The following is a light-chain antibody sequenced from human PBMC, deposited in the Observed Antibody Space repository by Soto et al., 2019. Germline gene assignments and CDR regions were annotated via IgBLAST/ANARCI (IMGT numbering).Light chain of an antibody. V-gene: IGKV3-20*01. J-gene: IGKJ5*01. CDR3: QHYVSPPIT. Sequence: DIVLTQSPGTMSQSPVERPTLSCRASQSVTSNYLAWYQQKPGQAPRLLVYGASSRATGISDRFSGSGSGTDFTLTISRLEPEDFAVYYCQHYVSPPITFGHGTRLEIK. CDR2: GAS. CDR1: QSVTSNY.